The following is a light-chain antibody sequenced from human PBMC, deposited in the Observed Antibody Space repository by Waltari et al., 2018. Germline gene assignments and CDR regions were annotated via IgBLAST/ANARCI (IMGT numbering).Light chain of an antibody. CDR2: EVS. V-gene: IGLV2-8*01. J-gene: IGLJ2*01. CDR1: SSDVGGYNY. Sequence: SALTQPPSASGSPGQSVTISCTGTSSDVGGYNYVSWYQHHPGKAPKLMIYEVSKRPSGVPVRFSGSKSGNTASLTVSGLQAEDEADYYCSSYAGINTVIFGGGTKLTVL. CDR3: SSYAGINTVI.